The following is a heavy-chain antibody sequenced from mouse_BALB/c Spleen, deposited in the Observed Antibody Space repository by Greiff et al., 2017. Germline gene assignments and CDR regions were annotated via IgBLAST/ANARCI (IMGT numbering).Heavy chain of an antibody. CDR2: IYPGDGDT. CDR3: AREGVLRFFDY. V-gene: IGHV1-87*01. D-gene: IGHD1-1*01. Sequence: VQLVESGAELARPGALVKLSCKASGYTFTSYWMQWVKQRPGQGLEWIGAIYPGDGDTRYTQKFKGKATLTADKSSSTAYMQLSSLASEDSAVYYCAREGVLRFFDYWGQGTTLTVSS. CDR1: GYTFTSYW. J-gene: IGHJ2*01.